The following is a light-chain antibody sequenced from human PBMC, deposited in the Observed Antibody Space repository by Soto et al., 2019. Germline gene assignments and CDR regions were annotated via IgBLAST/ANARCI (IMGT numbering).Light chain of an antibody. CDR3: QQYNNWPPWT. CDR1: QSVSNN. CDR2: GAS. J-gene: IGKJ1*01. V-gene: IGKV3-15*01. Sequence: EIVMTQSPATLSVSPGERATLSCRASQSVSNNLAWYQQRPGQAPRLLIYGASTRATGIPARFSGSGSGTEFSLTISSLQSEDFAVYYCQQYNNWPPWTFGQGTKVELK.